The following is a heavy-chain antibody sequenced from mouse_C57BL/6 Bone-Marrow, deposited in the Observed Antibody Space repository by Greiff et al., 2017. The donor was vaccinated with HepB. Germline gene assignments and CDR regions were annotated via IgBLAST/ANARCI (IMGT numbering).Heavy chain of an antibody. Sequence: EVKLMESGEGLVKPGGSLKLSCAASGFTFSSYAMSWVRQTPEKRLEWVAYISSGGDYIYYADNVKGRCTISRDNARNTLYLQMSSLKSEDTAMYYCTRDSFRGFAYWGQGTLVTVSA. D-gene: IGHD3-3*01. J-gene: IGHJ3*01. CDR3: TRDSFRGFAY. CDR1: GFTFSSYA. V-gene: IGHV5-9-1*02. CDR2: ISSGGDYI.